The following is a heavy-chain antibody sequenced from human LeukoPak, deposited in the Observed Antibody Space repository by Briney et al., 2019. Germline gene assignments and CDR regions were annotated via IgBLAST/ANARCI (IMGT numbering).Heavy chain of an antibody. J-gene: IGHJ4*02. CDR1: GYTFTSYD. V-gene: IGHV1-8*01. CDR3: ARGKSRQQLVHYY. Sequence: ASVKASCKASGYTFTSYDINWVRQATGQGLEWMGWMNPNSGNTGYAQKFQGRVTMTRNTSISTAYMELSSLRSEDTAVYYCARGKSRQQLVHYYWGQGTLVTVSS. CDR2: MNPNSGNT. D-gene: IGHD6-13*01.